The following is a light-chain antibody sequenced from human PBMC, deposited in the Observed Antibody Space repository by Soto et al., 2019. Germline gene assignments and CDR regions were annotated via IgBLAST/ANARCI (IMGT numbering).Light chain of an antibody. Sequence: QLVLTQPPSVSGAPGQRVTISCTGSSSSIGAGYDVHWYQQLPGTAPKLLIYGNSNRPSGVPDRFSGSKSGTSASLAITGLQAEDEADYYCQSYDSSLSALFGGGPKLTVL. J-gene: IGLJ2*01. CDR1: SSSIGAGYD. V-gene: IGLV1-40*01. CDR3: QSYDSSLSAL. CDR2: GNS.